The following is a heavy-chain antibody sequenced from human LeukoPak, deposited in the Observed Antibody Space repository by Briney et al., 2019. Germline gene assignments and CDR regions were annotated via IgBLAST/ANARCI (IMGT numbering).Heavy chain of an antibody. Sequence: ASVKVSCKAFGYTFINYGISWVRQAPGQGLEWMGWVGAYADNINYVQKFQGRVTMTTDTSTSTAYMELRSLRSDDTAIYYCARDCIGCHGFDYWGQGTLVTVSS. V-gene: IGHV1-18*01. J-gene: IGHJ4*02. D-gene: IGHD2-15*01. CDR1: GYTFINYG. CDR3: ARDCIGCHGFDY. CDR2: VGAYADNI.